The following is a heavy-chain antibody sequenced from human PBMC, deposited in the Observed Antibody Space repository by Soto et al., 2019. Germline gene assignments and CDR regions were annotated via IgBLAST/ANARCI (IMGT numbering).Heavy chain of an antibody. J-gene: IGHJ4*02. Sequence: ASVKVSCKASGYTFTSYGISWVRQAPGQGLEWMGWISAYNGNTNYAQKLQGRVTMTIDTSTSTAYMELRSLRSDDTAVYYCARGDTYYYGSGSGGWGQGTLVTVSS. CDR1: GYTFTSYG. CDR3: ARGDTYYYGSGSGG. D-gene: IGHD3-10*01. V-gene: IGHV1-18*01. CDR2: ISAYNGNT.